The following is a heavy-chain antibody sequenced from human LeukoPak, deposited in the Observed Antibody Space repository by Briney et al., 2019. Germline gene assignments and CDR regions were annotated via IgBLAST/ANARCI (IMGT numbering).Heavy chain of an antibody. CDR2: IRSKAYGGTT. J-gene: IGHJ6*03. V-gene: IGHV3-49*04. CDR1: GFTFGDYA. D-gene: IGHD6-13*01. Sequence: GGSLRLSCTASGFTFGDYAMSWVRQAPGKGLEWVGFIRSKAYGGTTEYAASVKGRFTISRDDSKSIAYLQMNSLKTEDTAVYYCTRDDLADSSSWNHAFYYYYYMDVWGKGTTVTVSS. CDR3: TRDDLADSSSWNHAFYYYYYMDV.